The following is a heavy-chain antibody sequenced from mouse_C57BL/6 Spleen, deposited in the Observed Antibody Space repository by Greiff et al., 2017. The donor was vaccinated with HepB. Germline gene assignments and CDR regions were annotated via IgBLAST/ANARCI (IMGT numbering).Heavy chain of an antibody. V-gene: IGHV5-6*01. D-gene: IGHD3-2*02. J-gene: IGHJ4*01. CDR1: GFTFSSYG. CDR3: ARHLSSGYAMDY. Sequence: EVQVVESGGDLVKPGGSLKLSCAASGFTFSSYGMSWVRQTPDKRLEWVATISSGGSYTYYPDRVKGRFTISRDNAKNTLYLQMSSLKSEDTAMYYCARHLSSGYAMDYWGQGTSVTVSS. CDR2: ISSGGSYT.